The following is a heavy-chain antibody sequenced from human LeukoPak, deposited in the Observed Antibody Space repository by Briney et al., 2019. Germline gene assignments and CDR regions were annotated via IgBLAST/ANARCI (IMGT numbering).Heavy chain of an antibody. D-gene: IGHD6-13*01. V-gene: IGHV4-34*01. J-gene: IGHJ4*02. Sequence: PSETLSLTCAVYGGSFSGYYWSWIRQPPGKGLEWIGEINHSGSTNYNPSLKSRVTISVDTSKNQFSLKLSSVTAADTAVYYCAREGVQQQPDNWGQGTLVTVSS. CDR3: AREGVQQQPDN. CDR2: INHSGST. CDR1: GGSFSGYY.